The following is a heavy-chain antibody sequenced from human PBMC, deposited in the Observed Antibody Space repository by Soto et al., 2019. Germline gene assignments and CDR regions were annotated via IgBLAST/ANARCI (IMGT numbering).Heavy chain of an antibody. Sequence: ETLSLTCTVSGAPLSSGGYFWTWIRQPPGRGLEWLGYIYYSGGTNYNPSLKSRVTISLDKSRNHFSLRLRSVTAADTAVYYCTREQSDDNYFDPWSQGTLVTVSS. J-gene: IGHJ5*02. D-gene: IGHD6-19*01. CDR1: GAPLSSGGYF. CDR3: TREQSDDNYFDP. CDR2: IYYSGGT. V-gene: IGHV4-61*03.